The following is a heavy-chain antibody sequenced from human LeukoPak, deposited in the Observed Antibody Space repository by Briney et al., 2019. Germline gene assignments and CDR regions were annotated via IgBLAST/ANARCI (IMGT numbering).Heavy chain of an antibody. CDR2: IKQDGSEK. CDR1: GFTFSSYW. D-gene: IGHD3-3*01. V-gene: IGHV3-7*01. J-gene: IGHJ4*02. Sequence: GGSLRLSCAASGFTFSSYWMSWVRQAPGKGLEWVANIKQDGSEKYYVDSVKGRFTISRDNAKNSLYLQMNSLRAEDTAVYYCAREYYDFWSGYSPPFDYWGQGTLVTVS. CDR3: AREYYDFWSGYSPPFDY.